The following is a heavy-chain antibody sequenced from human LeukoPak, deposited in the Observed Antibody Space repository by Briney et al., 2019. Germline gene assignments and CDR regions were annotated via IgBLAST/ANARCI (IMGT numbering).Heavy chain of an antibody. CDR2: IYHSGST. CDR3: AIRLSSSCFDY. V-gene: IGHV4-4*02. J-gene: IGHJ4*02. Sequence: SETLSLTSAVSGGSISSSNWWSWVRQPPGKGLEWIGEIYHSGSTNYNPSLKSRVTISVDKSKNQFSLKLSSVTAADTAVYYCAIRLSSSCFDYWGQGTLVTVSS. CDR1: GGSISSSNW. D-gene: IGHD6-6*01.